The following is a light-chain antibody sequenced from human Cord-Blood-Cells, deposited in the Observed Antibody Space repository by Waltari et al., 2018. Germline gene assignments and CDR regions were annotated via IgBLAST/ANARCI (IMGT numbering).Light chain of an antibody. CDR2: WAS. CDR3: QQYYSTPRT. Sequence: DIVMTQSPDSLAVSLGERATINCKSSQSVLYSSNNKNYLAWYQHKPGQPPKLLIYWASTRESGVPDRFGGSGSGTDFTLTISSLQAEDGAVYYCQQYYSTPRTFGQGTKVEIK. V-gene: IGKV4-1*01. J-gene: IGKJ1*01. CDR1: QSVLYSSNNKNY.